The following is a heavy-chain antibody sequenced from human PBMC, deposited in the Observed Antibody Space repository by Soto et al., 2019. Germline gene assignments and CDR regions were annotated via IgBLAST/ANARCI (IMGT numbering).Heavy chain of an antibody. CDR1: GYTFTGYY. CDR3: ARSSSRRATNWFDP. CDR2: INPNSGGT. V-gene: IGHV1-2*04. Sequence: ASVKVSCKASGYTFTGYYMHWVRQAPGQGLEWMGWINPNSGGTNYAQKFQGWVTMTRDTSISTAYMELSRLRSDDTAVYYCARSSSRRATNWFDPWGQGTLVSVSS. D-gene: IGHD6-13*01. J-gene: IGHJ5*02.